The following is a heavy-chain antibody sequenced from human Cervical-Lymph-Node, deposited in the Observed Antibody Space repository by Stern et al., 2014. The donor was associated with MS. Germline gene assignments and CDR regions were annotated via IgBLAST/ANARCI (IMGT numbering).Heavy chain of an antibody. V-gene: IGHV1-2*06. CDR1: GYTFIDYY. CDR2: INPNSGGT. D-gene: IGHD2-8*02. CDR3: ARGGVPGNDNCLDP. J-gene: IGHJ5*02. Sequence: QVQLGQSGAEVKNPGASVKVSCKASGYTFIDYYIHWVRQAPGQGLEWMGRINPNSGGTNFAQKFQGRVTMTRDTSISTGYMELSSLRSDDTAVYYCARGGVPGNDNCLDPWGQGTLVTVSS.